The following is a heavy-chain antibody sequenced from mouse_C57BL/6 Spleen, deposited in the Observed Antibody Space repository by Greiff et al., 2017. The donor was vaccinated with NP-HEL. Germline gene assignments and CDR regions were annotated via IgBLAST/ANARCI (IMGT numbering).Heavy chain of an antibody. V-gene: IGHV14-1*01. Sequence: EVQLQQSGAELVRPGASVKLSCTASGFNIKDYYMHWVKQRPEQGLEWIGRIDPEDGDTEYAPKFQGKATMTADTSSNTAYLQLGSLTSEDTAVSYCTTPPPLYYGSSPCAYWGQGTLVTVSA. CDR3: TTPPPLYYGSSPCAY. D-gene: IGHD1-1*01. CDR2: IDPEDGDT. CDR1: GFNIKDYY. J-gene: IGHJ3*01.